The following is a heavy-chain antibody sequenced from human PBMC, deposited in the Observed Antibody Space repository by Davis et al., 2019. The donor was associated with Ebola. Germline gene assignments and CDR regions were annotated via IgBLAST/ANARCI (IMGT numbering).Heavy chain of an antibody. V-gene: IGHV3-33*01. D-gene: IGHD6-13*01. Sequence: GESLKISCAASGFTFSSYGMHWVRQAPGKGLEWVAVIWYDGSNKYYADSVKGRFTISRDNSKNTLYLQMNSLRAEDTAVYYCAREVWIAAALSGTTYYYYYMDVWGKGTTVTVSS. CDR3: AREVWIAAALSGTTYYYYYMDV. CDR1: GFTFSSYG. J-gene: IGHJ6*03. CDR2: IWYDGSNK.